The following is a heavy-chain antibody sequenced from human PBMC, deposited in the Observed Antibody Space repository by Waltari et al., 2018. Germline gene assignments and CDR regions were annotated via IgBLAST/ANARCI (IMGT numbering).Heavy chain of an antibody. CDR3: AREEGIAVARTAFDI. Sequence: EVQLVESGGGLVQPGGSLRLSCAASGFTFSSYSMNWVRQAPGKGLEWVSYISSSSSTIYYADSVKGRFTISRDNAKNSLYLQMNSLRAEDTAVYYCAREEGIAVARTAFDIWGQGTMVTVSS. D-gene: IGHD6-19*01. CDR1: GFTFSSYS. CDR2: ISSSSSTI. V-gene: IGHV3-48*01. J-gene: IGHJ3*02.